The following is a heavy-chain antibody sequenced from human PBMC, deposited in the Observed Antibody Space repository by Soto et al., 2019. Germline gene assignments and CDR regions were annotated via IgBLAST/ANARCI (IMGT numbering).Heavy chain of an antibody. CDR1: GFTFSSYS. CDR3: AGTSGTQLTYYYYGMDV. CDR2: ISRISSYI. V-gene: IGHV3-21*01. J-gene: IGHJ6*02. D-gene: IGHD3-3*01. Sequence: GGSLRLSCAASGFTFSSYSMNWVRQAPGKGLEWVSSISRISSYIYYADSVRDRFTISRDNAKNSLYLQMNSLRAEDTAVYYCAGTSGTQLTYYYYGMDVWGQGTTGTAP.